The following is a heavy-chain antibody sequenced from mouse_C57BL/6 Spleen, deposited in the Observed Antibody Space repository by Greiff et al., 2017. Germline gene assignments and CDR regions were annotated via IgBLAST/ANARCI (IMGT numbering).Heavy chain of an antibody. V-gene: IGHV1-69*01. CDR2: IDPSDSYT. J-gene: IGHJ2*01. Sequence: QVQLQQPGAELVMPGASVKLSCKASGYTFTSYWMHWVKQRPGQGLEWIGEIDPSDSYTNYNQKFKGKSTLTVDKSTRTAYMQLSSLTSEDAAVYYCARRDGYGYFDYWGQGTTLTVSS. CDR1: GYTFTSYW. D-gene: IGHD2-2*01. CDR3: ARRDGYGYFDY.